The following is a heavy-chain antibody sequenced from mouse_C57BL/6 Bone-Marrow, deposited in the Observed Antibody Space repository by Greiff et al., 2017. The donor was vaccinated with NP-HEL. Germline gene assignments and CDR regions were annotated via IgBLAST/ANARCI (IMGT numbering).Heavy chain of an antibody. D-gene: IGHD2-4*01. Sequence: QVQLQQSGPELVKPGASVKISCKASGYAFSSSWMNWVKQRPGKGLEWIGRIYPGDGDTNYNGKFKGKATLTADKSSSTAYMQLSSLTSEDSAVYFCARSASYYDYDGFAYWGQGTLVTVSA. J-gene: IGHJ3*01. CDR1: GYAFSSSW. V-gene: IGHV1-82*01. CDR2: IYPGDGDT. CDR3: ARSASYYDYDGFAY.